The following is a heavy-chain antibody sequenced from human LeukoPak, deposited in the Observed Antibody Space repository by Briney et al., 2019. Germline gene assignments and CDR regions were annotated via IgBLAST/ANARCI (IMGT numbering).Heavy chain of an antibody. J-gene: IGHJ4*02. V-gene: IGHV1-18*01. CDR2: ISAYNGNT. CDR1: GYTFTSYG. Sequence: SSVKVSCKASGYTFTSYGIGGGGQAPGQGVGGMGWISAYNGNTNYPQKLQGRVTMTTDTSTSTAYMELRSLRSDDTAVYYCARRVHESGWYEFDYWGQGPLVTVSS. CDR3: ARRVHESGWYEFDY. D-gene: IGHD6-19*01.